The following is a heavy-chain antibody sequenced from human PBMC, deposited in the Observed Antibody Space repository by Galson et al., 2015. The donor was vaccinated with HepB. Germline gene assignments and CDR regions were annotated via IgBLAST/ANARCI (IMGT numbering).Heavy chain of an antibody. V-gene: IGHV3-48*03. CDR3: ARVSNWNPAYYYYYYGMDV. J-gene: IGHJ6*02. Sequence: SLRLSCAASGFTFSSYEMNRVRQAPGKGLEWVSYISSSGSTIYYADSVKGRFTISRDNAKNSLYLRMSSLRAEDTAVYYCARVSNWNPAYYYYYYGMDVWGQGTTVTVSS. CDR2: ISSSGSTI. CDR1: GFTFSSYE. D-gene: IGHD1-20*01.